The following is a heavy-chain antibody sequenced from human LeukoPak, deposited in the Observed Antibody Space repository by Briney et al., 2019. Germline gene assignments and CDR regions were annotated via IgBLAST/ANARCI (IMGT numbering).Heavy chain of an antibody. V-gene: IGHV3-23*01. J-gene: IGHJ4*02. Sequence: GALRLSCAASGFTFSSYAMSWVRQAPGKGLEWVSAISGSGDSTYYADSVKGRFTISGDNSKNTLYLQMNSLRAEDTAVYYCAKLRGYCSSTSCYRGIDYWGQGTLATVSS. CDR1: GFTFSSYA. CDR3: AKLRGYCSSTSCYRGIDY. CDR2: ISGSGDST. D-gene: IGHD2-2*02.